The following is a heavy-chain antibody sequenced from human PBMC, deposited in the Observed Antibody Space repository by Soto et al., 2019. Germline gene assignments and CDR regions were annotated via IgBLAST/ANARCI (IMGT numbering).Heavy chain of an antibody. CDR1: GYTFTSYY. Sequence: ASVKVSCKASGYTFTSYYMHWVRQAPGQGLEWMGIINPSGGSTSYAQKFQGRVTMTRDTSTSTVYMELSSLRSEDTAVYYCARVGEGDYSKRRDFYYRMDVWGQGTTVTVSS. D-gene: IGHD3-16*01. J-gene: IGHJ6*02. V-gene: IGHV1-46*01. CDR2: INPSGGST. CDR3: ARVGEGDYSKRRDFYYRMDV.